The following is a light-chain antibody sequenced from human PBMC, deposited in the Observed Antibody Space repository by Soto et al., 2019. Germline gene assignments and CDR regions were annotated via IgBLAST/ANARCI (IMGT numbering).Light chain of an antibody. J-gene: IGKJ5*01. CDR1: QSLPHITGETF. Sequence: DVVMTQTPLSLSVAPGQPASISCMSSQSLPHITGETFLFWYLQKPGQSPQLLIYEVSTRVSGVPDRFSGSGSGTDFTLEISRVETDDVGIYYCMQSTQLPPTFGQGTRLEIK. CDR2: EVS. V-gene: IGKV2D-29*02. CDR3: MQSTQLPPT.